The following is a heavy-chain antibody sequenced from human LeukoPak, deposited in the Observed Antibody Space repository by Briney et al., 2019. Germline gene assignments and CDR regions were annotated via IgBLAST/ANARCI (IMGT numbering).Heavy chain of an antibody. J-gene: IGHJ4*02. Sequence: PGGSLRLSCAASGVTFSSYWMSWGRQAPGKGGEGVVDINQDGSEKYYVDSVKGRFTISRDKAKNSLYLQMNSLSAEDTAVYYCARVVPAADYWGQGTLVTVSS. V-gene: IGHV3-7*04. CDR3: ARVVPAADY. CDR1: GVTFSSYW. D-gene: IGHD2-2*01. CDR2: INQDGSEK.